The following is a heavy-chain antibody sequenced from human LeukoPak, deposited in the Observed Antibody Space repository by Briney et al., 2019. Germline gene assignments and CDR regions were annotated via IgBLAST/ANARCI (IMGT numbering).Heavy chain of an antibody. Sequence: GGSLRLSCAASGFTFSGSAMHWVRQAPGKGLEWVGRIRSKANSYATAYAASVKGRFTISRDDSKNAAYLQMNSLKTEDTAVYYCTRREEMATIYYYYYYMDVWGKGTTVTVSS. CDR3: TRREEMATIYYYYYYMDV. V-gene: IGHV3-73*01. CDR1: GFTFSGSA. D-gene: IGHD5-24*01. J-gene: IGHJ6*03. CDR2: IRSKANSYAT.